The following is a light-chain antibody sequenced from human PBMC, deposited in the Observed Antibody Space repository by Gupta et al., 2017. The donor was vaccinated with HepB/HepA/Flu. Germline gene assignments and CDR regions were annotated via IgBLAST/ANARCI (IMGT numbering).Light chain of an antibody. V-gene: IGKV3-15*01. CDR3: QQYNNWPLT. J-gene: IGKJ4*01. CDR2: GAS. CDR1: QSVSSN. Sequence: DTVMTQSPATLSVSPGERATLSCRASQSVSSNLAWYQQKPGQAPRLLIYGASTRATGIPARFSGSGSGTEFTLTISSLQSEDFAVYYCQQYNNWPLTFGRGTKVEIK.